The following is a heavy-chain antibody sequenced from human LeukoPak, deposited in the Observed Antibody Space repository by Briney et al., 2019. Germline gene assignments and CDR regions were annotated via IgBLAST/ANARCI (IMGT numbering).Heavy chain of an antibody. J-gene: IGHJ3*02. Sequence: SETLSLTCTVSGGSISSYYWSWIRQPPGKGLEWIGYIYHSGSTYYNPSLKSRVTISVDRSKNQFSLKLSSVSAADTAVYYCARGVLIVRGAFDIWGQGTMVTVS. CDR1: GGSISSYY. V-gene: IGHV4-59*12. CDR3: ARGVLIVRGAFDI. D-gene: IGHD2-15*01. CDR2: IYHSGST.